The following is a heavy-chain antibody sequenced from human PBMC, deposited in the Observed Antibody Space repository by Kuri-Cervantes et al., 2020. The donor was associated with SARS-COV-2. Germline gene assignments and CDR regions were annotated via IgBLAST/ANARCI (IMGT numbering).Heavy chain of an antibody. J-gene: IGHJ6*02. CDR1: GFTFSSYW. V-gene: IGHV3-7*03. CDR3: AKGGSGSYYYYYYGMDV. D-gene: IGHD3-10*01. CDR2: IKQDGSEK. Sequence: ETLSLTCAASGFTFSSYWMSWVRQAPGKGLEWVANIKQDGSEKYYVDSVKGRFTISRDNAKNSLYLQMNSLRAEDTAVYYCAKGGSGSYYYYYYGMDVWGQGTTVTVSS.